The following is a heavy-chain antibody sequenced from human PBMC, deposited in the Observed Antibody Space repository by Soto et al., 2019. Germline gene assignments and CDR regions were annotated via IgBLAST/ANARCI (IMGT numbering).Heavy chain of an antibody. D-gene: IGHD5-18*01. CDR2: ITPSFGSP. CDR3: ATYFTAVAYFEN. CDR1: GDTLSYSA. Sequence: QVQLVQSGAEVRKPGSSVRISCTASGDTLSYSAIGWLRQAPGQGLEWMGGITPSFGSPVYARKFQGRVTIAADHMILNNLRSYDTAMYFCATYFTAVAYFENWGQGTLVTVSS. V-gene: IGHV1-69*01. J-gene: IGHJ4*02.